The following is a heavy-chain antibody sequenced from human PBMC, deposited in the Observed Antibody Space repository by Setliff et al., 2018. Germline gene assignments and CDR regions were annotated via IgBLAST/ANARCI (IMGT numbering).Heavy chain of an antibody. CDR2: ISSSGSTI. J-gene: IGHJ4*02. CDR1: GFTFSIYE. V-gene: IGHV3-48*03. CDR3: VRDLHWCFDY. D-gene: IGHD2-8*02. Sequence: GGSLRLSCAASGFTFSIYEMNWVRQAPGKGLEWVSYISSSGSTIYYADSVKGRFTISRDNAKNSLYLQMNSLRAEDTAVYYCVRDLHWCFDYWGLGTLVTVSS.